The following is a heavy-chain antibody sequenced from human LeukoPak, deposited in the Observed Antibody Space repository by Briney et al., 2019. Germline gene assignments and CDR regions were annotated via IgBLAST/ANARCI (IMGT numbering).Heavy chain of an antibody. D-gene: IGHD1-26*01. J-gene: IGHJ4*02. CDR2: LYSSGGT. CDR1: GFTVSVNY. Sequence: GESLRLSCAASGFTVSVNYMSWVRQAPGKGLEWVSVLYSSGGTDYADSVKGRFTISRDNSENTLDLQMNSLRAEDTAVYYCAAKGNGYSGSYVFAHWGQGTLVTVSS. CDR3: AAKGNGYSGSYVFAH. V-gene: IGHV3-66*01.